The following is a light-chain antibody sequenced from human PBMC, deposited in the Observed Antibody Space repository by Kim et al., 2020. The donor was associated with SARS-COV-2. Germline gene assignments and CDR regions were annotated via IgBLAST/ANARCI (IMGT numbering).Light chain of an antibody. V-gene: IGLV3-19*01. Sequence: VALGPTVRITCQGDSLRSYYATWYQQKPGQAPILVIYGKNNRPSGIPVRFSGSSSGNTASLTITGTQAGDEADYYCNSRDSNDNVVCGGRTQLTVL. J-gene: IGLJ2*01. CDR3: NSRDSNDNVV. CDR2: GKN. CDR1: SLRSYY.